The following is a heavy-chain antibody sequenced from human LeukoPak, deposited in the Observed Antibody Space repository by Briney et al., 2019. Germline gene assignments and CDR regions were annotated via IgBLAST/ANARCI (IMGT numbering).Heavy chain of an antibody. Sequence: GGSLRLSCAASRFIFSSYGMSWVRQAPGKGLEWVSAISGSGAGTYYADSVKGRFTISRDNSKNTLYLQMNSLRAEDTAVYYCAKVPLRYYYDSSGDNWFDPWGQGTLVTVSS. D-gene: IGHD3-22*01. CDR1: RFIFSSYG. CDR2: ISGSGAGT. CDR3: AKVPLRYYYDSSGDNWFDP. J-gene: IGHJ5*02. V-gene: IGHV3-23*01.